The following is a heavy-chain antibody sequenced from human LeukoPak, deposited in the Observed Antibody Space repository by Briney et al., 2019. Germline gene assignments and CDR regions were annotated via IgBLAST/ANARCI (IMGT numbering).Heavy chain of an antibody. J-gene: IGHJ4*02. CDR1: RFTFSDYA. CDR2: ISYDGSNK. CDR3: ARDRTRDGYNQGRVFDY. Sequence: GGSLRLSCAASRFTFSDYAMHWVRQAPGKGLEWVAVISYDGSNKYYADSVKGRFTVSRDISKNTLYLQMNSLRAEDTAVYYCARDRTRDGYNQGRVFDYRGQGTLVTVSS. V-gene: IGHV3-30-3*01. D-gene: IGHD5-24*01.